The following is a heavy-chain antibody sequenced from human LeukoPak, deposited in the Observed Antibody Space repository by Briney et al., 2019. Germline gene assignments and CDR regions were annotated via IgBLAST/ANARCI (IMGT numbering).Heavy chain of an antibody. CDR1: GYTFTSYD. J-gene: IGHJ3*02. D-gene: IGHD3-9*01. Sequence: GASVKVSCKASGYTFTSYDINWVRQAPGQGLEWMGWMNPNSGNTGYAQKFQGRVTMTRNTSISTAYMELSSLRSEDTAVYYCASTYYDILTGDVGAFDIWGQGTMVTVSS. CDR2: MNPNSGNT. CDR3: ASTYYDILTGDVGAFDI. V-gene: IGHV1-8*01.